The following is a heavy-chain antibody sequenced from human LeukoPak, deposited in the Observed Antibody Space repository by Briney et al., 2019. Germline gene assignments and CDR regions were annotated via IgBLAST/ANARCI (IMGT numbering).Heavy chain of an antibody. J-gene: IGHJ3*02. Sequence: GGSLRLSCVASGLTFSSYDMHWIRQAPGKGLEWVSSIGATGDTYYAGSVKGRFTISRENAKKSVYLQMSSLSAGDTAVYFCVLGAYWNDDKNAFHIWGPGTMVTVSS. CDR1: GLTFSSYD. CDR2: IGATGDT. D-gene: IGHD1-1*01. V-gene: IGHV3-13*01. CDR3: VLGAYWNDDKNAFHI.